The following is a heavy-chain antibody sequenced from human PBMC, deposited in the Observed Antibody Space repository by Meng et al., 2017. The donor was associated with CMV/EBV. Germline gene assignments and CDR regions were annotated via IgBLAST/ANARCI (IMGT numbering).Heavy chain of an antibody. CDR3: AHSVKDFGVNHYFDY. V-gene: IGHV2-5*01. D-gene: IGHD3-3*01. J-gene: IGHJ4*02. CDR2: IYWNDDK. Sequence: GFSLSNSGVGVGWIRQPPGKALEWLALIYWNDDKRYSPSLKSRLTITKDTSKNQVVLTMTNMDPVDTATYYCAHSVKDFGVNHYFDYWGQGTLVTVSS. CDR1: GFSLSNSGVG.